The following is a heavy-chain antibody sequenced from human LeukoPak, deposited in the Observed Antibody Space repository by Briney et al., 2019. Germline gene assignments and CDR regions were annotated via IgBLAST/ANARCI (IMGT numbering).Heavy chain of an antibody. V-gene: IGHV4-4*02. CDR1: GGSISSNNW. D-gene: IGHD3-9*01. J-gene: IGHJ4*02. CDR2: IYHSGST. Sequence: SGTLSLTCAVSGGSISSNNWWSWVRQPPGKGLDWIGEIYHSGSTNYNPSLKSRVTISVDKSKNEFSLKLSSVTAADTAVYYCSRAHYDILTGYPRGFDYWGQGTLVTVSS. CDR3: SRAHYDILTGYPRGFDY.